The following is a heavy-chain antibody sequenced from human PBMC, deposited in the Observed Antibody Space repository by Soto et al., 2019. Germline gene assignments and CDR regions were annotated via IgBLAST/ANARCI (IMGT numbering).Heavy chain of an antibody. CDR3: ATILNCSGGSCYIRVDY. CDR2: IYYSGST. J-gene: IGHJ4*02. Sequence: SETLSLTCTVSGGSISSGDYYWSWIRQPPGKGLEWIGYIYYSGSTYYNPSLKSRVTISVDTSKNQFSLKLSPVTAADTAVYYCATILNCSGGSCYIRVDYWGQGTLVTVSS. CDR1: GGSISSGDYY. V-gene: IGHV4-30-4*01. D-gene: IGHD2-15*01.